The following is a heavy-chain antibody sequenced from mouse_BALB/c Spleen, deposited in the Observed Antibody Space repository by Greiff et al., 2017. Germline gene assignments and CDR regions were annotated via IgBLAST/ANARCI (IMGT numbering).Heavy chain of an antibody. V-gene: IGHV2-4-1*01. CDR2: IWSGGST. CDR3: ARNWGGYGNLFDY. CDR1: GFSLTSYG. Sequence: VQGVESGPGLVQPSQSLSITCTVSGFSLTSYGVHWVRQSPGKGLEWLGVIWSGGSTDYNAAFISRLSISKDNSKSQVFFKMNSLQADDTAIYYCARNWGGYGNLFDYWGQGTTLTVSS. J-gene: IGHJ2*01. D-gene: IGHD2-10*02.